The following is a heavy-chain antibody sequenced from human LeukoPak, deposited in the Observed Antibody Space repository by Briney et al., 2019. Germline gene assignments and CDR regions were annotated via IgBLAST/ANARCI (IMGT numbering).Heavy chain of an antibody. J-gene: IGHJ4*02. Sequence: ASVKVSCKASGGTFSSYAINWVRQATGQGLEWMGWMNPNSGNTGYAQKFQGRVTMTRNTSISTAYMELSSLRSEDTAVYYCARDHTAMANDYWGQGTLVTVSS. V-gene: IGHV1-8*02. CDR1: GGTFSSYA. CDR3: ARDHTAMANDY. CDR2: MNPNSGNT. D-gene: IGHD5-18*01.